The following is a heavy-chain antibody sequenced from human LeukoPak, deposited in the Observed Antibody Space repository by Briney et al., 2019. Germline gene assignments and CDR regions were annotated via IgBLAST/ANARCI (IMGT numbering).Heavy chain of an antibody. J-gene: IGHJ5*02. V-gene: IGHV5-51*01. D-gene: IGHD3-3*01. CDR2: IQPGDSET. Sequence: GESLKISCKGSGYSFTTYWIGWVRRMPGKGLEWMGMIQPGDSETRYSPSFQGQVTISADKSISTAYLQWSSLRASDTAIYYCARRATIFGVFMGFDPWGQGTLVTVSS. CDR3: ARRATIFGVFMGFDP. CDR1: GYSFTTYW.